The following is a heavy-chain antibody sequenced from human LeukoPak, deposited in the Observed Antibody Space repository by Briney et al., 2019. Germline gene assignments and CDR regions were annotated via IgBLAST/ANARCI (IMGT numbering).Heavy chain of an antibody. Sequence: PGGSLRLSCAASGFTFSSYWMSWVRQAPGKGLEWVANIKQDGREKYYVDSVKDRFTISRHNGKHSLYLQMNSLRAEDTDVYYCARDLMVRGVDLDYWGQGTLVTVSS. D-gene: IGHD3-10*01. CDR1: GFTFSSYW. CDR3: ARDLMVRGVDLDY. V-gene: IGHV3-7*03. J-gene: IGHJ4*02. CDR2: IKQDGREK.